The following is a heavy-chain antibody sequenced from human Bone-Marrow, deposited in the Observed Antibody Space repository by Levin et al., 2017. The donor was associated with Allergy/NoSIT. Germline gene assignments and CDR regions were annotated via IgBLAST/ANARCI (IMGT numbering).Heavy chain of an antibody. CDR3: AKIQQWLGDFDH. J-gene: IGHJ4*02. CDR2: VSGTGDTK. CDR1: GFTFTSYA. Sequence: PGGSLRLSCAASGFTFTSYAMTWVRQAPGKGLEWVSLVSGTGDTKYYADSLKGRFAISRDNSKDTLYLQMNSLRAEDTAIYYCAKIQQWLGDFDHWGQGTLVTVSS. V-gene: IGHV3-23*01. D-gene: IGHD6-19*01.